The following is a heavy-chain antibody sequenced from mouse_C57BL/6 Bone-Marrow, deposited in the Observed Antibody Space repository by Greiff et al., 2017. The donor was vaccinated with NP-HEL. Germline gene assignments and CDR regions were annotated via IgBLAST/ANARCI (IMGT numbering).Heavy chain of an antibody. D-gene: IGHD2-3*01. Sequence: VQLQQSGAELVKPGASVKLSCTASGYTFTEYTIHWVHQRSGQGLAWIGWFYPGGGSIKYNETFKDKSTLSAAKSSSQVYMELSRLTSEDSAVYFCARHESDGYYPAWFAYWGQGTLVTVSA. V-gene: IGHV1-62-2*01. CDR3: ARHESDGYYPAWFAY. CDR2: FYPGGGSI. CDR1: GYTFTEYT. J-gene: IGHJ3*01.